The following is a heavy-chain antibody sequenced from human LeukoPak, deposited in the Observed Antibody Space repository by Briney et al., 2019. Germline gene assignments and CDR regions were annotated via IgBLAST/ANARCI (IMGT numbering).Heavy chain of an antibody. V-gene: IGHV1-69*06. D-gene: IGHD3-10*01. CDR1: GGTFSSYA. CDR3: ARTNYYGSGSYFYYFMDV. Sequence: SVKVSCKASGGTFSSYAISWVRQAPGQGLEWMGGIIPIFGTANYAQKFQGRVTITADKSTSTAYMELSSLRSEDTAVYYCARTNYYGSGSYFYYFMDVWGKGTTVAISS. J-gene: IGHJ6*03. CDR2: IIPIFGTA.